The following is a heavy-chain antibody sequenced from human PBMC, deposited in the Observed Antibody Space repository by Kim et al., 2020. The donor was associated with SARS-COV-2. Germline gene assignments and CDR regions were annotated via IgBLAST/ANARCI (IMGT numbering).Heavy chain of an antibody. CDR3: AGGPGWQQLANFDY. Sequence: SETLSLTCTVSGGSISSYYWSWIRQPPGKGLEWIGYIYYSGSTNYNPSLKSRVTISVDTSKNQFSLKLSSVTAADTAVYYCAGGPGWQQLANFDYWGQGTLVTVSS. CDR2: IYYSGST. CDR1: GGSISSYY. D-gene: IGHD6-13*01. J-gene: IGHJ4*02. V-gene: IGHV4-59*01.